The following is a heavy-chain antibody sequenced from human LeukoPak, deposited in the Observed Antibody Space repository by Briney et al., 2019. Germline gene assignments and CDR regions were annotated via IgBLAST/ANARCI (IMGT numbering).Heavy chain of an antibody. J-gene: IGHJ4*02. CDR2: IKSKTDGGTT. Sequence: PGGSLRLSCAASGFTFSNAWMSWVRQAPGKGLEWVGRIKSKTDGGTTDYAAPVKGRFTISRDDSKNTLYLQMNSLKTEDTAVCYCTTSPVGATKLGYWGQGTLVTVSS. D-gene: IGHD1-26*01. V-gene: IGHV3-15*01. CDR3: TTSPVGATKLGY. CDR1: GFTFSNAW.